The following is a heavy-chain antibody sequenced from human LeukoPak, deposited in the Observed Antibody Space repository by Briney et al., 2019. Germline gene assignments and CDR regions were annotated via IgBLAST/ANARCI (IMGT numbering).Heavy chain of an antibody. D-gene: IGHD6-13*01. J-gene: IGHJ6*03. V-gene: IGHV1-2*02. CDR3: ARGIAARYYYYYYMDV. Sequence: ASVKVSCKASGYTFTGYYMHWVRQAPRQGLEWMGWINPNSGGTNYAQKFQGRVTMTRDTSISTAYMELSRLRSDDTAVYYCARGIAARYYYYYYMDVWGKGTTVTVSS. CDR1: GYTFTGYY. CDR2: INPNSGGT.